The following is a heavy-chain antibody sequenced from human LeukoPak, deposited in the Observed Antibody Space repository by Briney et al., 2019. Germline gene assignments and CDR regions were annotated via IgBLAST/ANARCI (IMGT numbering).Heavy chain of an antibody. Sequence: PSETLSLTCTVSGGSISTSNYYWGWIRQPPGKGLEWIGTIYYSGTTHYNPSLESRVTISEDTSKNQFSLMLRSVTAADTAVYFCARRASDYFYYYMDVWGKGTTVTVSS. CDR3: ARRASDYFYYYMDV. CDR1: GGSISTSNYY. CDR2: IYYSGTT. V-gene: IGHV4-39*01. J-gene: IGHJ6*03.